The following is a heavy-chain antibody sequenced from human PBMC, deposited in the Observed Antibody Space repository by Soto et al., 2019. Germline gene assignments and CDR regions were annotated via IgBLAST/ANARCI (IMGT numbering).Heavy chain of an antibody. CDR3: PRYIEGGGGRGY. J-gene: IGHJ4*02. D-gene: IGHD2-15*01. CDR1: GGSITGYH. CDR2: THGSGIT. V-gene: IGHV4-59*01. Sequence: QVQLQESGPGLVKPSETLSLTCTVSGGSITGYHWSWIRQPPGKGLEWIGYTHGSGITNYNPSLQSRVTLPVDTTKNHLSLMLSSVTASDTAVYYCPRYIEGGGGRGYWGQGHLLTVSS.